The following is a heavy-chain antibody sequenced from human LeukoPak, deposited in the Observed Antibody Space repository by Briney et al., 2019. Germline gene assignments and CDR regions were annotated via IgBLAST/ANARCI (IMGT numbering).Heavy chain of an antibody. CDR3: ARSSSTSIYYYYDMDV. V-gene: IGHV3-21*01. CDR1: GFTFSSYS. J-gene: IGHJ6*02. D-gene: IGHD2-2*01. Sequence: GGSLRLSCAASGFTFSSYSMNWVRQAPGKGLEWVSSISATSNYIYYADSVKGRFTISRDNAKNSLYLQMNSLRPEDTAVYYCARSSSTSIYYYYDMDVWGQGTTVTVSS. CDR2: ISATSNYI.